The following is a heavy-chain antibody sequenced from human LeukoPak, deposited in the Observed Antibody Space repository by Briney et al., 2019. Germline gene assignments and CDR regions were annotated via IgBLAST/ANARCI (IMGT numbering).Heavy chain of an antibody. J-gene: IGHJ4*02. CDR3: ARGGSANFDY. V-gene: IGHV3-7*01. CDR2: IKQDGTEI. Sequence: GGSLRLSCAASGFTFSSHWMSWVRQAPGKGPEWVANIKQDGTEIYYVDSVKGRFTISRDNAKNTLYLQMNSLRAEDTAVYYCARGGSANFDYWGQGSLVTVSS. D-gene: IGHD3-16*01. CDR1: GFTFSSHW.